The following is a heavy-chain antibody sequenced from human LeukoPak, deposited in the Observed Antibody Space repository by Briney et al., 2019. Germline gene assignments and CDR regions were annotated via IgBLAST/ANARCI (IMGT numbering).Heavy chain of an antibody. V-gene: IGHV4-38-2*02. CDR2: PYQSGTT. Sequence: SETLSLTCTVSGYSIAHGFFWAWIRQPPGGGLEWVGSPYQSGTTYYNTSLKSRISTSVDTSKNQFSLKLRLVTAADTAVYYCARVEVPRDINDWYFDLWGRGTLVTVSS. D-gene: IGHD2-15*01. CDR3: ARVEVPRDINDWYFDL. CDR1: GYSIAHGFF. J-gene: IGHJ2*01.